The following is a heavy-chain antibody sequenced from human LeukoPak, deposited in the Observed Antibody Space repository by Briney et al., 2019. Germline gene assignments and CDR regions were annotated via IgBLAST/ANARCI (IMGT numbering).Heavy chain of an antibody. Sequence: ASVKVYCKASGYTFTGYFMHWVRQAPGQGLEWMGWINPNSGGTNYAQKFQGRVTMTRDTSISTAYMELSRLRSDDTAVYHCARGRVYDSSGYYYRSNDYWGQGTLVTVSS. CDR3: ARGRVYDSSGYYYRSNDY. J-gene: IGHJ4*02. D-gene: IGHD3-22*01. CDR1: GYTFTGYF. V-gene: IGHV1-2*02. CDR2: INPNSGGT.